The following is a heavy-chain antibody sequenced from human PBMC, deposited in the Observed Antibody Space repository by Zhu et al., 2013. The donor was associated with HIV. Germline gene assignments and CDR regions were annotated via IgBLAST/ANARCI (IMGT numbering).Heavy chain of an antibody. CDR2: ISAYNGNT. D-gene: IGHD3-10*01. J-gene: IGHJ4*02. V-gene: IGHV1-18*01. Sequence: QVQLVQSGAEVKKPGASVKVSCKASGYTFTSYGISWVRQAPGQGLEWMGWISAYNGNTNYAQKLQGRVTMTTDTSTSTAYMELRSLRSDDTAVYYCARDSVLLWFGELLGYFDYWGQGTLVTVSS. CDR3: ARDSVLLWFGELLGYFDY. CDR1: GYTFTSYG.